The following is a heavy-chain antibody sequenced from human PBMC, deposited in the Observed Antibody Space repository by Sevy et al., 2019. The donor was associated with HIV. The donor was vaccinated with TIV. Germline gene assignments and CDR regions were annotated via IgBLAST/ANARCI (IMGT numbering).Heavy chain of an antibody. D-gene: IGHD6-19*01. CDR2: IGGSGGST. CDR1: GFTFSSYA. CDR3: AKEGYSSGWPIDY. V-gene: IGHV3-23*01. Sequence: GGSLRLSCAASGFTFSSYAMSWVRQAPGKGLEWVSAIGGSGGSTYYADSVKGRVTISRDNSKNTRFLQTNSLRAEDRAVYYCAKEGYSSGWPIDYWGQGTLVTVSS. J-gene: IGHJ4*02.